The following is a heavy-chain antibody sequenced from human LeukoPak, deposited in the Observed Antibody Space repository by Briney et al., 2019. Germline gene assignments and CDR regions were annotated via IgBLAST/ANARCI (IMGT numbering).Heavy chain of an antibody. CDR2: ISWNSGSI. V-gene: IGHV3-9*01. CDR1: GFTFDDYA. CDR3: AIFRYDSSGYYEIPFDY. J-gene: IGHJ4*02. Sequence: PGGSLRLSCAASGFTFDDYAMHWVRQAPGKGLEWVSGISWNSGSIGYADSVKGRFTISRDNAKNSLYLQMNSLRAEDTALYYCAIFRYDSSGYYEIPFDYWGQGTLVTVSS. D-gene: IGHD3-22*01.